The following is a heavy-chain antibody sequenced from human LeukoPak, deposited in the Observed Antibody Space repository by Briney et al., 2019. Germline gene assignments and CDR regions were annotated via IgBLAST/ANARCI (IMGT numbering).Heavy chain of an antibody. J-gene: IGHJ4*02. CDR3: ARRDPFDY. CDR2: ISSDSGTI. CDR1: GFTFSAYH. V-gene: IGHV3-48*02. Sequence: GGSLRLSCASSGFTFSAYHMNWVRQVPGKGLEWISFISSDSGTIYYADSVRGRFTISRNNAANSLYLQMNNLRDEDTAVYYCARRDPFDYWGLGTMVTVSS.